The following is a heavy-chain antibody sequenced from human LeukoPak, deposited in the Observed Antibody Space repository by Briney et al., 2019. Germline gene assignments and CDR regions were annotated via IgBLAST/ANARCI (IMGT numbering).Heavy chain of an antibody. D-gene: IGHD3-3*01. CDR3: ARETPYTIFGVVTLGMGV. V-gene: IGHV4-61*02. CDR2: IYTSGST. J-gene: IGHJ6*04. CDR1: GGSISSGSYY. Sequence: SETLSLTCTVSGGSISSGSYYWSWIRQPAGKGLEWIGRIYTSGSTNYNPSLKSRVTISVDKSKNQFSLKLSSVTAADTAVYYCARETPYTIFGVVTLGMGVWGKGTTVTVSS.